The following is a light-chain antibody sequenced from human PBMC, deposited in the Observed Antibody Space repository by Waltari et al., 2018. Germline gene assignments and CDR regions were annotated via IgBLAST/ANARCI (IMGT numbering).Light chain of an antibody. J-gene: IGKJ2*01. V-gene: IGKV3-15*01. CDR3: QQYNNWPYT. CDR2: CVS. Sequence: EIVMTQSPGTLSVSPGERATLSCRASQSVGIYLAWHQQKPGQAPRLLIYCVSARATGVPARFSGSGSGTEFTLTISSLQSEDFAVYYCQQYNNWPYTFGQGTKLEIK. CDR1: QSVGIY.